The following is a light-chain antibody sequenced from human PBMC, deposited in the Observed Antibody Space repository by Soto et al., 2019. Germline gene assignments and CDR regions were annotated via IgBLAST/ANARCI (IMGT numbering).Light chain of an antibody. CDR1: QSISSW. J-gene: IGKJ1*01. Sequence: DIQMTQSPSTLSASVGDRVTIACRASQSISSWLAWYQQKPGKAPKLLIYKASTLKSGVPSWFSGSGSGTEFNLIICSLQPDDFATYYCQQYNSYLTWTFGQGTRVEIK. CDR3: QQYNSYLTWT. V-gene: IGKV1-5*03. CDR2: KAS.